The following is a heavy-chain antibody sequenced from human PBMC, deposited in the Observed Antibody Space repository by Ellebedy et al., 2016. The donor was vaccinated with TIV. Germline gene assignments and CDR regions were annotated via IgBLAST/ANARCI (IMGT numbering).Heavy chain of an antibody. J-gene: IGHJ3*02. CDR2: ISVGGST. CDR3: AGETFNDVDLKVWGVFDI. Sequence: GGSLRLSCAASGFTVSSNYMSWVRKAPGKGLEWVSAISVGGSTYYADSVKGRFNISRDNSRNTLYLQMNSLRAEDTAVYYCAGETFNDVDLKVWGVFDIWGQGTMVAVSS. CDR1: GFTVSSNY. V-gene: IGHV3-66*01. D-gene: IGHD1-1*01.